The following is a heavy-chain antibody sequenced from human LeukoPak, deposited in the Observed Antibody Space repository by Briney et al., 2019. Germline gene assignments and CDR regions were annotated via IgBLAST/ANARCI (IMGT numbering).Heavy chain of an antibody. Sequence: SVKVSCKASGGTFSSYAISWVRQAPGQGLEWMGRIIPILGIANYAQKFQGRVTITADKSTSTAYMELSSPRSEDTAVYYCARERGLYTVTPDYWGQGTLVTVSS. CDR2: IIPILGIA. D-gene: IGHD4-17*01. V-gene: IGHV1-69*04. CDR1: GGTFSSYA. J-gene: IGHJ4*02. CDR3: ARERGLYTVTPDY.